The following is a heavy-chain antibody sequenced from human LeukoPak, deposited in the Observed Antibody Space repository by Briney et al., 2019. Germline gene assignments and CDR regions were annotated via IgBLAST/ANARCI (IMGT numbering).Heavy chain of an antibody. CDR2: IKQDGSEK. CDR3: ARDRYYYDSSGYLPDAFDI. Sequence: GGSLRLSCAASGFTFRNYWMSWVRQAPGKGLHWVDNIKQDGSEKYYVDSVKGRFTISRDNAKNSLYLQMNSLRVEDTAVYYCARDRYYYDSSGYLPDAFDIWGQGTMATVSS. V-gene: IGHV3-7*01. J-gene: IGHJ3*02. D-gene: IGHD3-22*01. CDR1: GFTFRNYW.